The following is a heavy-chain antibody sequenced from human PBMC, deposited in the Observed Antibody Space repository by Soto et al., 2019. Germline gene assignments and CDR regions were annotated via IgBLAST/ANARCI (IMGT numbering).Heavy chain of an antibody. CDR1: GGTFSNHA. Sequence: VQLGQSGAEMKKPGSSVKVSCKASGGTFSNHAFSWVRQAPGQGLEWMGGILPAFGPAEYAQRFQGRVTITADESTRTVYMDLSSLGSGDTAIYFCATTYGVRGLGSYWGQGTPVTVSS. V-gene: IGHV1-69*01. CDR3: ATTYGVRGLGSY. CDR2: ILPAFGPA. D-gene: IGHD3-10*01. J-gene: IGHJ4*02.